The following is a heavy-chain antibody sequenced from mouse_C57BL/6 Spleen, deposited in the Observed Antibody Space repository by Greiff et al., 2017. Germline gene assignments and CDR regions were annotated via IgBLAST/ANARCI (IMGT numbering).Heavy chain of an antibody. V-gene: IGHV5-12*01. CDR2: ISNGGGST. Sequence: EVMLVESGGGLVQPGGSLKLSCAASGFTFSDYYMYWVRQTPEKRLEWVAYISNGGGSTYYPDTVKGRFTISRDNAKNTLYLQMSRLKAEDTAMYYCGRQGISCALDYWGQGTTLTVSS. J-gene: IGHJ2*01. D-gene: IGHD1-1*01. CDR3: GRQGISCALDY. CDR1: GFTFSDYY.